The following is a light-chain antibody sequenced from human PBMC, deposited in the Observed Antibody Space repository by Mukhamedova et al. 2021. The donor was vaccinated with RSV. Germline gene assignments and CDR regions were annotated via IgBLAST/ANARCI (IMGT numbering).Light chain of an antibody. Sequence: SLLHSNGYNYLDWYLQKPGQSPQLLIYLGSNRASGVPDRFSGSGSGTDFTLEISRVEAEDVGVYYCMQALQTQYTFGQGTKLEI. V-gene: IGKV2-28*01. CDR3: MQALQTQYT. J-gene: IGKJ2*01. CDR2: LGS. CDR1: SLLHSNGYNY.